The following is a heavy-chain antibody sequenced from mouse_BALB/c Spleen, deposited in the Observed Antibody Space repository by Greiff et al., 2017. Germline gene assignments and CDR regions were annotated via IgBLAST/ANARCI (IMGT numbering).Heavy chain of an antibody. CDR2: ISSGGSYT. D-gene: IGHD2-2*01. J-gene: IGHJ4*01. Sequence: EVHLVESGGGLVKPGGSLKLSCAASGFTFSSYAMSWVRQSPEKRLEWVAEISSGGSYTYYPDTVTGRFTISRDNAKNTLYLEMSSLRSEDTAMYYCARVHGYYYAMDYWGQGTSVTVSS. CDR1: GFTFSSYA. CDR3: ARVHGYYYAMDY. V-gene: IGHV5-9-4*01.